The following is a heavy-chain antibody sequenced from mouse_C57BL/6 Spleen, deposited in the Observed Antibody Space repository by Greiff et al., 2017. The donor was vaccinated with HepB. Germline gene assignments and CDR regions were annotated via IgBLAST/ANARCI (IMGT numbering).Heavy chain of an antibody. CDR1: GFNITDYY. V-gene: IGHV14-2*01. J-gene: IGHJ3*01. D-gene: IGHD3-2*02. CDR2: IDPEDGET. CDR3: ARVAQATLTWFAY. Sequence: VQLQQSGAELVKPGASVKLSCTASGFNITDYYMHWVKQRTEQGLEWIGRIDPEDGETKYAPKFQGKATITADTSSNTAYLLLSSLTTEDTAVYYCARVAQATLTWFAYWGQGTLVTVSA.